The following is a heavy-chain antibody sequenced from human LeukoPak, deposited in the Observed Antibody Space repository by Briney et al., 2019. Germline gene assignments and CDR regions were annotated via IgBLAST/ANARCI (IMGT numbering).Heavy chain of an antibody. CDR1: GGSFSGYY. Sequence: SETLSLTCAVYGGSFSGYYWSWIRQPPGKGLEWIGEINHSGSTNYNPSLKSRVTISVDTSKNQFSLKLSSVTAADTAVYYCARXGSGWYGKFDYWGQGTLVTVSS. V-gene: IGHV4-34*01. CDR2: INHSGST. CDR3: ARXGSGWYGKFDY. J-gene: IGHJ4*02. D-gene: IGHD6-19*01.